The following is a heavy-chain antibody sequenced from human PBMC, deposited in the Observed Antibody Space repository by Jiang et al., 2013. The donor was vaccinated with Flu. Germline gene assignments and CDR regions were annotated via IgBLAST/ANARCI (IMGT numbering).Heavy chain of an antibody. D-gene: IGHD3-22*01. CDR3: ARENDYYDSSGYYYAPAFDI. J-gene: IGHJ3*02. V-gene: IGHV1-18*01. CDR2: ISAYNGNT. Sequence: GAEVKKPGASVKVSCKASGYTFTSYGISWVRQAPGQGLEWMGWISAYNGNTNYAQKLQGRVTMTPDTSTSTAYMELRSLRSDDTAVYYCARENDYYDSSGYYYAPAFDIWGQGTMVTVSS. CDR1: GYTFTSYG.